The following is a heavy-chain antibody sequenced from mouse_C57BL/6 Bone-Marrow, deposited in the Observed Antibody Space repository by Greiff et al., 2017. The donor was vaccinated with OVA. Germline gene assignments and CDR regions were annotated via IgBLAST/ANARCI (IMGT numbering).Heavy chain of an antibody. Sequence: VQRVESGAELAKPGASVKLSCKASGYTFTSYWMHWVKQRPGQGLEWIGYINPSSGYTKYNQKFKDKATLTADKSSSTAYMQLSSLTYEDSAVYYCAGGYYGNVCDYWGQGTTLTVSS. V-gene: IGHV1-7*01. D-gene: IGHD2-1*01. CDR1: GYTFTSYW. CDR3: AGGYYGNVCDY. CDR2: INPSSGYT. J-gene: IGHJ2*01.